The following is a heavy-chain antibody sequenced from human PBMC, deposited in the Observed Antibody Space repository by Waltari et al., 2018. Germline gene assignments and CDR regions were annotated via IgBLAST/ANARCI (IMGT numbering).Heavy chain of an antibody. CDR1: GLTCSDFY. CDR3: ARGRGYSYGGQFYFDS. CDR2: SESSGGRT. V-gene: IGHV3-11*01. J-gene: IGHJ4*02. D-gene: IGHD5-18*01. Sequence: QVQLVESGGGSVKPGGSLRLSCVASGLTCSDFYISWIRQAPGKGLDGIPYSESSGGRTYYADSVGGRFTISRDNAKNSVSLQMGSLSVDDTGLYYCARGRGYSYGGQFYFDSWGQGILVTVSS.